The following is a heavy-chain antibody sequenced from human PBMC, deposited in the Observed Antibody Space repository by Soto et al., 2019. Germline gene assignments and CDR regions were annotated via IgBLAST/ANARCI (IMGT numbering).Heavy chain of an antibody. J-gene: IGHJ3*01. CDR3: AKRGGVRVLDSFDV. V-gene: IGHV3-23*01. CDR2: ISGGGGST. D-gene: IGHD2-8*01. CDR1: GFTFTTYA. Sequence: EVQQLESGGGLVQPGGSLRLSCAASGFTFTTYAMTWVRQAPGKGLEWVSSISGGGGSTYSADSVKGRFTISRDNSKNTLYLQMKGLRAEDTAIYYCAKRGGVRVLDSFDVWGQRTMVTVSS.